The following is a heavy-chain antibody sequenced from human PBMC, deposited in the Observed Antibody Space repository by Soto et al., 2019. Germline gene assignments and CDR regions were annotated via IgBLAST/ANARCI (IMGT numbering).Heavy chain of an antibody. J-gene: IGHJ4*02. V-gene: IGHV1-18*01. CDR2: VSGYNGNT. CDR3: ARDCNGGRCDQSQIFEY. Sequence: ASVKVSCKASGYTFSSYGISWVRQAPGQGLEWMGWVSGYNGNTNYAQKFQGRVTMTTDTSTSTAYMELRSLRSDDTAVYYCARDCNGGRCDQSQIFEYWGQGTLVTVSS. CDR1: GYTFSSYG. D-gene: IGHD2-15*01.